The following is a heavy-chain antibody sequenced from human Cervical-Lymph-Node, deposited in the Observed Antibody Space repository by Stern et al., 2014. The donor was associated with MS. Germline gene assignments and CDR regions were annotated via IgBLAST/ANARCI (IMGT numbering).Heavy chain of an antibody. J-gene: IGHJ4*02. CDR2: ISYDGSDK. CDR1: GFTFSYHA. Sequence: VQLVESGGGVVQPGRSLRLSCAASGFTFSYHAMHWVRQAPGKGLEWGALISYDGSDKHDADSVKGRFTTTRDNSRKPRYLQMNSLRVYDTAVVYCARGGAVTTSDYYLDLLGPGILVTVSS. CDR3: ARGGAVTTSDYYLDL. V-gene: IGHV3-30*01. D-gene: IGHD4-17*01.